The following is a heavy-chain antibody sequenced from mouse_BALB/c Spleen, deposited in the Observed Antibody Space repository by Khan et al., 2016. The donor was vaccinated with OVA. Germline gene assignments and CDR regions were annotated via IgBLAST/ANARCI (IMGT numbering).Heavy chain of an antibody. J-gene: IGHJ3*01. CDR2: ISTYYGDA. Sequence: QVQLQQSGAELVRPGVSVKISCKGSGYIFTDFTMHWVKQSHAMSLEWIGVISTYYGDADYNQKFKGKATMTVDKSSNTAYMELARLTSEDSAIYYCTRGGGGDRFLYWGQGTLVTVSA. CDR3: TRGGGGDRFLY. CDR1: GYIFTDFT. V-gene: IGHV1S137*01.